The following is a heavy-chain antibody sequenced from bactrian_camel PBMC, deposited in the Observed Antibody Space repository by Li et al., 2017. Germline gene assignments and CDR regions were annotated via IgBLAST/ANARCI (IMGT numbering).Heavy chain of an antibody. CDR2: ITSLPSLFRAA. J-gene: IGHJ4*01. Sequence: HVQLVESGGGSVQAGGSLTLSCAVSYAYRPYCWGWFRQAPGKEREGVAGITSLPSLFRAASYADSVKGRFTISKDNAENSLFLQMSNLKPEDTAMYYCAASHSFILTPRFYRLESSDYPYRGQGTQVTVSS. D-gene: IGHD4*01. CDR3: AASHSFILTPRFYRLESSDYPY. CDR1: YAYRPYC. V-gene: IGHV3S6*01.